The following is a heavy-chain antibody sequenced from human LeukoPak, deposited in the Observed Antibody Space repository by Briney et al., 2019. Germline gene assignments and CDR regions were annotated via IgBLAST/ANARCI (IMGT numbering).Heavy chain of an antibody. D-gene: IGHD5-24*01. Sequence: GESLKISCKGSGYSFTSYWIGWVRQMPGKGLEWMGIIYPGDSDTRYSPSFQGQVTISADKSTSTAYLQWSSLKASDTAMYYCARGRRRDGYSFEFDYWGQGTLVTVSS. J-gene: IGHJ4*02. CDR2: IYPGDSDT. V-gene: IGHV5-51*01. CDR3: ARGRRRDGYSFEFDY. CDR1: GYSFTSYW.